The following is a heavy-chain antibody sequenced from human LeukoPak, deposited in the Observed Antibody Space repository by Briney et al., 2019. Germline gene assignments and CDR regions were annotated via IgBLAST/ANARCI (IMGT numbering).Heavy chain of an antibody. V-gene: IGHV4-34*01. CDR3: ARRFTYYYGSGSRRPTGSIDY. CDR2: INHSGST. CDR1: GGSFSGYY. J-gene: IGHJ4*02. Sequence: SETLSLTCAVYGGSFSGYYWSWIRQPPGKGLEWIGEINHSGSTNYNPSLKSRVTISVDTSKNQFSLKLSSVTAADTAVYYCARRFTYYYGSGSRRPTGSIDYWGQGTLVTVSS. D-gene: IGHD3-10*01.